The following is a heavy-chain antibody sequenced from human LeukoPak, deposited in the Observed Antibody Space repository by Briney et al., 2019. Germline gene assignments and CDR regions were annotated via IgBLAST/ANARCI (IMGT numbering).Heavy chain of an antibody. CDR3: ARGTYGASTFDI. CDR2: IYFTGST. J-gene: IGHJ3*02. V-gene: IGHV4-59*01. CDR1: GASITTYY. Sequence: SETLSLTCTVSGASITTYYWNWIRQPPGKGLECIGNIYFTGSTNYNPSLKSRVTISVDTSKNQFSLKLSSATAADTAVYYCARGTYGASTFDIWGQGTMVTVSS. D-gene: IGHD4-17*01.